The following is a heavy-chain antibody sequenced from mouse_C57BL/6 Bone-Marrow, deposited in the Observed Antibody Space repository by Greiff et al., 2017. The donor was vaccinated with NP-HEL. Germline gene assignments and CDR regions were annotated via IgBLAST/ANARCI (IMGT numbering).Heavy chain of an antibody. CDR3: TTALITTVVATNDY. CDR2: IYPGNSDT. CDR1: GYTFTSYW. V-gene: IGHV1-5*01. Sequence: VQLQQSGTVLARPGASVKMSCKTSGYTFTSYWMHWVNQRPGQGLEWIGAIYPGNSDTSYNQKFKGKAKLTAVTSASTAYMELSSLTNEDSAVYYCTTALITTVVATNDYWGQGTTLTVSS. J-gene: IGHJ2*01. D-gene: IGHD1-1*01.